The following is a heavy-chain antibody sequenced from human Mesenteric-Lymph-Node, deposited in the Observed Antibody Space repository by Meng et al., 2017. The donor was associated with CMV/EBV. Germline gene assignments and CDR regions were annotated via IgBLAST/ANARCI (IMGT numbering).Heavy chain of an antibody. CDR1: GHY. D-gene: IGHD2-8*01. J-gene: IGHJ2*01. Sequence: GHYWGWSRQHPGKGLEWIGYIYYLGTTDHNPSLGSRVSISIDTSKNQFSLKLNSVTTADTAIYYCATLQGYCVNGVCIPSFWSVDLWGRGTLVTVSS. CDR3: ATLQGYCVNGVCIPSFWSVDL. CDR2: IYYLGTT. V-gene: IGHV4-31*02.